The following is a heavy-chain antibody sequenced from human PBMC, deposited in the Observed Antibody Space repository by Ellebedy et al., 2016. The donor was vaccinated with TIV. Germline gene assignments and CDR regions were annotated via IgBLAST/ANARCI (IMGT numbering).Heavy chain of an antibody. J-gene: IGHJ4*02. CDR2: IYTSGST. V-gene: IGHV4-4*07. D-gene: IGHD6-19*01. CDR3: ARDAAGAVAGLGDYFDY. Sequence: SETLSLTXTVSGGSISSYYWSWIRQPAGKGLEWIGRIYTSGSTNYNPSLKSRVTMSVDTSKNQFSLKLSSVTAADTAVYYCARDAAGAVAGLGDYFDYWGQGTLVTVSS. CDR1: GGSISSYY.